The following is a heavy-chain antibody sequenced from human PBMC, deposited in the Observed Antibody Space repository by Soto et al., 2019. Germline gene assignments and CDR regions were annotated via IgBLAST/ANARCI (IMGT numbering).Heavy chain of an antibody. Sequence: EVQLVEYGGGLVKPGGSLRLSCAASGFTFSSSSMNWVRQAPGKGLEWVSSISSSSSYIYYADSVKGRFTISRDNAKNSLYLQMNSLRAEDTAVYYCARSAWIQLWPSADYWGQGTLVTVSS. J-gene: IGHJ4*02. CDR2: ISSSSSYI. CDR3: ARSAWIQLWPSADY. D-gene: IGHD5-18*01. V-gene: IGHV3-21*01. CDR1: GFTFSSSS.